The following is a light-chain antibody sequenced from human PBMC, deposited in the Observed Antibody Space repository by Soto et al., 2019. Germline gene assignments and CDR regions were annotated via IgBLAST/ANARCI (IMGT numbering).Light chain of an antibody. Sequence: EIVLTQSRGTLALSPGEGATLSCRASQSVSKYLAWYQQKPGQAPRLLIYGASSRATGIPDSFSGSGSGTDFTLTISRLEPEDFAVYYRQQYGGSPQTFGQGTKVDIK. CDR2: GAS. CDR3: QQYGGSPQT. J-gene: IGKJ1*01. CDR1: QSVSKY. V-gene: IGKV3-20*01.